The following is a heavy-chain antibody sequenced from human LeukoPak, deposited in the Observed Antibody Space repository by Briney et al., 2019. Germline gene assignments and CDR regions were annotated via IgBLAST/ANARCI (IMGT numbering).Heavy chain of an antibody. Sequence: ETLSLTCSVSGGSISSGDFYWDWIRQPPGKGLEWIGNIRYTGSTFYKSSLKSRLTISVDTSKNQFSLKLSSATAADTAVYYCARHRTYDSTDPWGQGILVTVSS. CDR2: IRYTGST. V-gene: IGHV4-39*01. D-gene: IGHD3-22*01. CDR1: GGSISSGDFY. CDR3: ARHRTYDSTDP. J-gene: IGHJ5*02.